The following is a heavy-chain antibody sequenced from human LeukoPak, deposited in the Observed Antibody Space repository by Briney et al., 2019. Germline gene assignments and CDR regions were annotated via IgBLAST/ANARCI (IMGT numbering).Heavy chain of an antibody. D-gene: IGHD6-19*01. Sequence: GGSLRLSCAASGFTFSSYEMNWVRQAPGKGLEWVSYISSSGSTIYYADSVKGRFTISRDNAKNSLYLQMNSLRAEDTAVYYCARDFASSGWYGVVDGYWGQGTLVTVSS. V-gene: IGHV3-48*03. J-gene: IGHJ4*02. CDR3: ARDFASSGWYGVVDGY. CDR1: GFTFSSYE. CDR2: ISSSGSTI.